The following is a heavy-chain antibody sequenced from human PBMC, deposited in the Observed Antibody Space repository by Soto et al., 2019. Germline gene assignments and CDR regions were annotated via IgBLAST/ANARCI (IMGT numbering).Heavy chain of an antibody. Sequence: QVQLVQSGAEVKKPGASVKVSCKASGYTFTSYGISWVRQAPGQGLEWMGWISAYNGNTNYAQKLQGRVTMTTDTSTSTAYMELRSLRSNDTAVYYCARDHGKYCSGGSCYSHYYYGMDVWGQGTTVTVSS. D-gene: IGHD2-15*01. CDR2: ISAYNGNT. J-gene: IGHJ6*02. CDR3: ARDHGKYCSGGSCYSHYYYGMDV. V-gene: IGHV1-18*01. CDR1: GYTFTSYG.